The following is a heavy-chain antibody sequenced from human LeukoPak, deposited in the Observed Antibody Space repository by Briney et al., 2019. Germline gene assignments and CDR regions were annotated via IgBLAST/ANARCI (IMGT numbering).Heavy chain of an antibody. Sequence: GSLRLSCAASGFTVSNNYMIWLRPAPGKGLEWVSVIYSGGSTYSADSVKGRFTISRDNSKNTLYLQMNSMRADDTAVYYCARSIAVAVANWFDGWGQGTLVTVSS. CDR3: ARSIAVAVANWFDG. CDR1: GFTVSNNY. D-gene: IGHD6-19*01. J-gene: IGHJ5*02. CDR2: IYSGGST. V-gene: IGHV3-66*01.